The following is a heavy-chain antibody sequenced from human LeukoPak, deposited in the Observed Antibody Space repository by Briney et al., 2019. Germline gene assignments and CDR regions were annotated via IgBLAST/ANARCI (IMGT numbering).Heavy chain of an antibody. D-gene: IGHD3-22*01. CDR2: ISSSGSTI. J-gene: IGHJ4*02. CDR3: ARASDTYYYDSSGPPVSY. Sequence: PGGSLRLSCAASGFTFSDYYMSWIRQAPGKWLEWVSYISSSGSTIYYADSVKGRFTISRDNAKNSLYLQMNSLRAEDTAVYYCARASDTYYYDSSGPPVSYSGQGTLVTVSS. V-gene: IGHV3-11*04. CDR1: GFTFSDYY.